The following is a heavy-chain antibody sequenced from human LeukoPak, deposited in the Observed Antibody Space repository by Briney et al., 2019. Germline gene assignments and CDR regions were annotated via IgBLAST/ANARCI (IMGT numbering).Heavy chain of an antibody. CDR3: ARDMMGATLYFDS. Sequence: PGGSLRLSCAASGSTFSIYGMSWVRQAPGKGLEWVSAISGSGGRTYNADSMKGRFTISRDNSKNTLYLQMNSLRVEDTAVYYCARDMMGATLYFDSWGQGTLVTVSS. D-gene: IGHD1-26*01. V-gene: IGHV3-23*01. CDR2: ISGSGGRT. CDR1: GSTFSIYG. J-gene: IGHJ4*02.